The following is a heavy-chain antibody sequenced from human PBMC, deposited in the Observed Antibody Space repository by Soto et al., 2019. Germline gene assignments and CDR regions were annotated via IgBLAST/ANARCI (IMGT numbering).Heavy chain of an antibody. V-gene: IGHV5-51*01. Sequence: GESLKISCKGSGYSFTSYWINWVRQMHVKGLEWMGIIYPGDSDTRYSPTFQGQVTISADKSIDTAYLQWRSLKASATAVYYCARHHGSPGAYFGLDVWGQGTTVTVSS. J-gene: IGHJ6*02. CDR2: IYPGDSDT. CDR3: ARHHGSPGAYFGLDV. D-gene: IGHD6-13*01. CDR1: GYSFTSYW.